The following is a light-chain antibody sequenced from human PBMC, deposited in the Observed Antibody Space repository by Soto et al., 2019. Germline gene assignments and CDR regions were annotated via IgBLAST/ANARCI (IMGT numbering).Light chain of an antibody. CDR1: QSFSSKD. J-gene: IGKJ1*01. CDR2: GAS. Sequence: EIVLTQSPDTLSLSPGERATLSCRASQSFSSKDLAWYQQKPGQAPKLLMYGASNSATGIPDRFRGSGSGTDFPLPITRLEPEDFAVYYCQQYGSSPPGTLGQGTNVAI. CDR3: QQYGSSPPGT. V-gene: IGKV3-20*01.